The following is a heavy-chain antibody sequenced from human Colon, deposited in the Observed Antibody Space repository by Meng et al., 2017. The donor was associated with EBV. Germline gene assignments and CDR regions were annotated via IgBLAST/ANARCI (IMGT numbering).Heavy chain of an antibody. CDR2: IYHSGST. V-gene: IGHV4-39*01. J-gene: IGHJ4*02. D-gene: IGHD3-10*01. CDR3: ARRRGGSGRDC. CDR1: VCSISSIGYY. Sequence: PGLVNPSGTLSLPSPVPVCSISSIGYYLDWVRQPPGKGLEWIWAIYHSGSTSYNPSLQSRFTIFVDTSKNPFSRMLTSVTATDTAVYYCARRRGGSGRDCWGQGTLVTVSS.